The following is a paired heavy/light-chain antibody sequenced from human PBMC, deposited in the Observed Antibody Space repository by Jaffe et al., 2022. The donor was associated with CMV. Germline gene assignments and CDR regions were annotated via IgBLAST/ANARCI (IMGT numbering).Heavy chain of an antibody. J-gene: IGHJ4*02. CDR2: INPGNGDT. V-gene: IGHV1-3*01. CDR3: ARSDYPPLDD. Sequence: HVHLLQSGAEVKKPGASVKLSCTASGYVFTSQAVHWIRQAPGQRLEWLGWINPGNGDTRYSQNLRGRVTITRDTSANTVYVELRSLTSEDTAIYYCARSDYPPLDDWGQGTLVTVSS. D-gene: IGHD3-10*01. CDR1: GYVFTSQA.
Light chain of an antibody. CDR3: ASWDDSPEVV. CDR1: ISNIGSYA. V-gene: IGLV1-44*01. CDR2: SDY. J-gene: IGLJ3*02. Sequence: HSVLTQPPSASGAPGQRITISCSGSISNIGSYAVNWYLQLPGTAPKLLIYSDYQRPSGVPDRFSGSRSGTSASLAISGLQPEDEAEYYCASWDDSPEVVFGGGTKLTVL.